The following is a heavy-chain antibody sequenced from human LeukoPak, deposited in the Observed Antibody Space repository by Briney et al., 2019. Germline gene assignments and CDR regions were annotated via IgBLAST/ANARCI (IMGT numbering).Heavy chain of an antibody. CDR1: GFTFSSYA. J-gene: IGHJ4*02. CDR2: ISGSGGST. V-gene: IGHV3-23*01. Sequence: GGSLRLSCAASGFTFSSYAMNWVRQAPGKGLEWVSGISGSGGSTYYADSVKGRFTISRDNSTNALYLHMNSLRAEDTAVYYCAKDRFSSGWYPPLYFDSWGRGTLVSVSS. D-gene: IGHD6-19*01. CDR3: AKDRFSSGWYPPLYFDS.